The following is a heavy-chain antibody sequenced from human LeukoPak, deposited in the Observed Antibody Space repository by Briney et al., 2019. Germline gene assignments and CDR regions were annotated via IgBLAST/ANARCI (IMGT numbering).Heavy chain of an antibody. D-gene: IGHD1-26*01. CDR3: ARDRPTGSYYSIDY. J-gene: IGHJ4*02. Sequence: GRSLRLSCAASGFTFNEFGVHWVRQAPGQGLEWVALIWYDGSNKYYADSVKGRFTISRDNSKNTVYLQMNSLRVEDTAIYYCARDRPTGSYYSIDYWGQGTLATVSS. CDR2: IWYDGSNK. V-gene: IGHV3-33*01. CDR1: GFTFNEFG.